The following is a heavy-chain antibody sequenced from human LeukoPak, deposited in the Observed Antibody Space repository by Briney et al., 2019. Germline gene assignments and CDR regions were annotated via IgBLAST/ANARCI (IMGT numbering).Heavy chain of an antibody. CDR3: ARVRSPGIVAAGKTRFDY. CDR2: INPSGGST. CDR1: GYTFTSYY. V-gene: IGHV1-46*01. Sequence: GASVKVSCKASGYTFTSYYMHWVRQAPGQGLEWMGIINPSGGSTSYAQKFQGRVTMTRDTSTSTVYMELSSLRSEDTAVYYCARVRSPGIVAAGKTRFDYWGQGTLVTVSS. J-gene: IGHJ4*02. D-gene: IGHD6-13*01.